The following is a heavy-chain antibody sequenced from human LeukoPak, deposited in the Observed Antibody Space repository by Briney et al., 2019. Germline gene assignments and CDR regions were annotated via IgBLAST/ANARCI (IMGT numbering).Heavy chain of an antibody. D-gene: IGHD4-17*01. CDR2: ISAYNGNT. CDR3: ARSTVTTEYYFDY. CDR1: GYTFTSYG. Sequence: ASVKVSCKASGYTFTSYGISWVRQAPGQGLEWMGWISAYNGNTNYAQKFQGRVTMTRDTSTSTVYMELSSLRSEDTAVYYCARSTVTTEYYFDYWGQGTLVTVSS. V-gene: IGHV1-18*01. J-gene: IGHJ4*02.